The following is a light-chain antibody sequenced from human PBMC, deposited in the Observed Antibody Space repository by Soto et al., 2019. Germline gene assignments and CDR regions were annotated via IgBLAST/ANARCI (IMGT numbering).Light chain of an antibody. J-gene: IGKJ4*01. Sequence: DIPMTQSPSSLSASVGDRVTITCQASQDISNYLNWYQQKPGKAPKLLIYDTSNLETEVPSRFSGSGAGTDFTFTISSQQPEDIATYYCQQYDNLPLTFGGGTKVEIK. CDR1: QDISNY. CDR3: QQYDNLPLT. V-gene: IGKV1-33*01. CDR2: DTS.